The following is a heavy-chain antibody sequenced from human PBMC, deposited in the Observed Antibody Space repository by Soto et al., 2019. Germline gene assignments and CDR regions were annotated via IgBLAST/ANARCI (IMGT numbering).Heavy chain of an antibody. CDR2: ISYDGSNK. Sequence: HPGGSLRLSCAASGFTFSSYAMHWVRQAPGKGLEWVAVISYDGSNKYYADSVKGRFTISRDNSKNTLYLQMNSLRAEDTAVYYCARDIVGAALDYWGQGTLVTVSS. J-gene: IGHJ4*02. CDR3: ARDIVGAALDY. V-gene: IGHV3-30-3*01. D-gene: IGHD1-26*01. CDR1: GFTFSSYA.